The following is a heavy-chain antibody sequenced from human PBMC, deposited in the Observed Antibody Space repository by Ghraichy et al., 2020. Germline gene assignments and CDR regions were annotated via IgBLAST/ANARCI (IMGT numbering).Heavy chain of an antibody. CDR1: GYTFTSYD. Sequence: ASVKVSCKASGYTFTSYDINWVRQATGQGLEWMGWMNPNSGNTGYAQKFQGRVTMTRNTSISTAYMELSSLRSEDTAVYYCAQVRRSGYYPYYYYYYGMDVWGQGTTVTVSS. D-gene: IGHD3-3*01. V-gene: IGHV1-8*01. CDR2: MNPNSGNT. J-gene: IGHJ6*02. CDR3: AQVRRSGYYPYYYYYYGMDV.